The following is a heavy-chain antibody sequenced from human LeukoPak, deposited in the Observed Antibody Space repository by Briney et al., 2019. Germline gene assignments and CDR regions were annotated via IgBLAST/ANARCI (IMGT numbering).Heavy chain of an antibody. CDR2: ISYDGSNK. Sequence: GGSLRLSCAASGFTFSSYAMHWVRQAPGKGPEWVAVISYDGSNKYYADSVKGRFTISRDNSKNTLYLQMNSLRAEDTAVYYCARPPIVGATQGREYYFDYWGQGTLVTVSS. J-gene: IGHJ4*02. D-gene: IGHD1-26*01. V-gene: IGHV3-30-3*01. CDR3: ARPPIVGATQGREYYFDY. CDR1: GFTFSSYA.